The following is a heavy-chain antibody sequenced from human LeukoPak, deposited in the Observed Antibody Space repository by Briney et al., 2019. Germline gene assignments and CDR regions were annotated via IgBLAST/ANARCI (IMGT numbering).Heavy chain of an antibody. V-gene: IGHV1-69*04. CDR2: TIPILGIA. D-gene: IGHD4-17*01. Sequence: SVKVSCKASGGTFSSYAISWVRQAPGQGLEWMGRTIPILGIANYAQKFQGRVTITADKSTSTAYMELSSLRSEDTAVYYCARALENDYGDSTIDYWGQGTLVTVSS. CDR1: GGTFSSYA. CDR3: ARALENDYGDSTIDY. J-gene: IGHJ4*02.